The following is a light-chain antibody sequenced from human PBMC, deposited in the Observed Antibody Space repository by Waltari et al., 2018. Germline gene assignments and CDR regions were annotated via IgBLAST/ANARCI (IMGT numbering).Light chain of an antibody. J-gene: IGLJ3*02. CDR3: CSYAGSATLV. Sequence: QSALTQPRSLSGSPGQSVTISCTGTSSDVGAYNYVSWYQQHQARAPKLMIFDVSGPTSGVSSRFSWSTAGNTATLTSSVLQADDGADYYCCSYAGSATLVFGGGTTLTVV. CDR2: DVS. CDR1: SSDVGAYNY. V-gene: IGLV2-11*01.